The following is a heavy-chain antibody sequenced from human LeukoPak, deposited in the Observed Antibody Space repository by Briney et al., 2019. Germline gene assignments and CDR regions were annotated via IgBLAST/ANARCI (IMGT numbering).Heavy chain of an antibody. Sequence: GGSLRLSCAASGFTFEDYAMHWVRQAPGKGLEWVSLISGEGDNVFYADSVKGRFTISRDNFKNTLYLHMNRLRAEDTTVYYCARGVVGATTGWYFDLWGRGTLVTVSS. D-gene: IGHD1-26*01. CDR1: GFTFEDYA. CDR2: ISGEGDNV. V-gene: IGHV3-43*02. CDR3: ARGVVGATTGWYFDL. J-gene: IGHJ2*01.